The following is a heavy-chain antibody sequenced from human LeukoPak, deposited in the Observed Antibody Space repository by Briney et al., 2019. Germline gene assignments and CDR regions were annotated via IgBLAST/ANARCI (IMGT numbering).Heavy chain of an antibody. CDR1: GGSFSGYY. D-gene: IGHD2-2*01. J-gene: IGHJ5*02. Sequence: SETLSLTCAVYGGSFSGYYWSWIRQPPGKGLEWIGEINHSGSTNYNPSLKSRVTISVDTSKNQFSLKLSSVTAADTAVYYCARAWVGVPAAISLGWFDPWGQGTLVTVSS. CDR2: INHSGST. CDR3: ARAWVGVPAAISLGWFDP. V-gene: IGHV4-34*01.